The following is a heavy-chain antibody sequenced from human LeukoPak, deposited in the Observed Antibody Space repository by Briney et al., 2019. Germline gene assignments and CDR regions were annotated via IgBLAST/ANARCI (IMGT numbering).Heavy chain of an antibody. CDR3: AKGYYYDSSGHYYLIDY. Sequence: GGSLRLSCAAPGFTFSTYAMTWVRQAPGKGLEWVSAISGSGGSTYYSDSVKGRFTISRDNSKNTLYLQMNSLRAEDTAVYYCAKGYYYDSSGHYYLIDYWGQGTLVTVSS. V-gene: IGHV3-23*01. CDR1: GFTFSTYA. J-gene: IGHJ4*02. D-gene: IGHD3-22*01. CDR2: ISGSGGST.